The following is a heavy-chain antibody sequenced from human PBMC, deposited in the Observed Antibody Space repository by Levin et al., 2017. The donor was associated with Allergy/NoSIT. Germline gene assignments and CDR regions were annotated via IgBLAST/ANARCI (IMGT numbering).Heavy chain of an antibody. CDR1: GFTFSSYA. CDR3: AKWSGDYGPQVGLE. J-gene: IGHJ4*02. Sequence: GESLKISCAASGFTFSSYAMSWVRQAPGKGLEWVSAISGSGGSTYYADSVKGRFTISRDNSKNTLYLQMNSLRAEDTAVYYCAKWSGDYGPQVGLEWGQGTLVTVSS. V-gene: IGHV3-23*01. D-gene: IGHD4-17*01. CDR2: ISGSGGST.